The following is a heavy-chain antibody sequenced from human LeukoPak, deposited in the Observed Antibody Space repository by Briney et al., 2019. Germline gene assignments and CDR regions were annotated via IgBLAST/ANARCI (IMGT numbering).Heavy chain of an antibody. V-gene: IGHV3-21*06. CDR1: GFHFSSHR. CDR3: ARVIRVAVDAFDI. Sequence: PGGSLRHSCAASGFHFSSHRMNWVRQAPGKGLEWVSSLSRSSSYIYYAASVTSRFTIRSDHDKDLLYLQMNSLTAEDTAVYYCARVIRVAVDAFDIWGQGTMVTVSS. J-gene: IGHJ3*02. CDR2: LSRSSSYI. D-gene: IGHD2-15*01.